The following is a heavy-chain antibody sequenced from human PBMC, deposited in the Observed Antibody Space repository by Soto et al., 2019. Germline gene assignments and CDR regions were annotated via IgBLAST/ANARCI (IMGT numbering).Heavy chain of an antibody. Sequence: PGGSLRLSCAASGFTFSSYAMRWVRQAPGKGLEWVAVISYDGSKKYYVDSVKGRFTISRDDAKNSLYLEMNSLRAEDTAVYYCARLSPYWGQGALVTVSS. CDR3: ARLSPY. V-gene: IGHV3-30-3*01. J-gene: IGHJ4*02. CDR2: ISYDGSKK. CDR1: GFTFSSYA. D-gene: IGHD3-16*02.